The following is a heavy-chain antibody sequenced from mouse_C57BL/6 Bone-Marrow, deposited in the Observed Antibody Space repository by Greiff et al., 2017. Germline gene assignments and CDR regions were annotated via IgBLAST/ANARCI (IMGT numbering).Heavy chain of an antibody. V-gene: IGHV1-76*01. Sequence: ESGAELVRPGASVKLSCKASGYTFTDYYINWVKQRPGQGLEWIARIYPGSGNTYYNEKFKGKATLTAEKSSSTAYMQLSSLTSEDSAVYFCARKGWLLPLDYWGQGTTLTVSS. D-gene: IGHD2-3*01. J-gene: IGHJ2*01. CDR2: IYPGSGNT. CDR1: GYTFTDYY. CDR3: ARKGWLLPLDY.